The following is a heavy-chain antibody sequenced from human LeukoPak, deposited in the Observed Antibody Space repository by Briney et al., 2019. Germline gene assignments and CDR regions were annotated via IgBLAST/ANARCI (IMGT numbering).Heavy chain of an antibody. D-gene: IGHD4-11*01. V-gene: IGHV1-2*04. CDR3: ARASYSRTNPFDP. Sequence: ASVKVSCKASGYTFTGYYMHWVRQAPGQGLEWMGWINPNSGGTNYAQKFQGWVTMTRDTSISTAYMELSRLRSDDTAMYYCARASYSRTNPFDPWGQGTLVTVSS. J-gene: IGHJ5*02. CDR2: INPNSGGT. CDR1: GYTFTGYY.